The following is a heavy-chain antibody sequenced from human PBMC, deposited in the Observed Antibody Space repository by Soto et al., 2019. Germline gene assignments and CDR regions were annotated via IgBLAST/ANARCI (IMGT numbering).Heavy chain of an antibody. CDR2: IWYDGNSK. D-gene: IGHD3-10*01. CDR3: ARGTTYYYGSGSPLPFDF. J-gene: IGHJ4*02. Sequence: QPVGSLRLSCAASGFSFSSHGMHWVRQAPGKGLEWVAVIWYDGNSKYYADSVKGRFTISRDNSKNTLDLQMNSLRAEDTAVYFCARGTTYYYGSGSPLPFDFWGQGTLVTVSS. CDR1: GFSFSSHG. V-gene: IGHV3-33*01.